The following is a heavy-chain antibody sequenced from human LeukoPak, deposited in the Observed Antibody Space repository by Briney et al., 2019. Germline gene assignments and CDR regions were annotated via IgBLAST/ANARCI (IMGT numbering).Heavy chain of an antibody. D-gene: IGHD6-6*01. Sequence: PGGSLRLSCAASGFTFSSYEMNWVRQAPGKGLEWVSSISSSSSYIYYADSVKGRFTISRDNAKNSLYLQMNSLRAEDTAVYYCARGGVLSSSSLYYYYYGMDVWGQGTTVTVSS. V-gene: IGHV3-21*01. CDR1: GFTFSSYE. J-gene: IGHJ6*02. CDR2: ISSSSSYI. CDR3: ARGGVLSSSSLYYYYYGMDV.